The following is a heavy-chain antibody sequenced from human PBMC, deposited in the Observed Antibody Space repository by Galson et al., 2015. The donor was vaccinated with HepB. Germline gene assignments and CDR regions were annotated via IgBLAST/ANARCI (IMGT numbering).Heavy chain of an antibody. CDR3: ARDPSNPYYYYGMDV. V-gene: IGHV1-46*01. J-gene: IGHJ6*02. CDR2: INPSGGST. Sequence: SVKVSCKASGYTFTSYYMHWVRQAPGQGLEWMGIINPSGGSTSYAQKFQGRVTMTRDTSTSTVYMELSSLRSEDTAVYYCARDPSNPYYYYGMDVWGQGTTVTVSS. D-gene: IGHD2-2*01. CDR1: GYTFTSYY.